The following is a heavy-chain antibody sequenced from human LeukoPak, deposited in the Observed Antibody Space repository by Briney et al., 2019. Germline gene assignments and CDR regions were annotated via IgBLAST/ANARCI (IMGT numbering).Heavy chain of an antibody. V-gene: IGHV4-30-2*01. D-gene: IGHD2-2*01. CDR2: IYHSGST. Sequence: SETLSLTCTVSGGSISSGGYYWSWIRQPPGKGLEWIGYIYHSGSTYYNPSLKSRVTISVDRSKNQFSLKLSSVTAADTAVYYCARVWQVVPAADAFDIWGQGTMVTVSS. CDR1: GGSISSGGYY. J-gene: IGHJ3*02. CDR3: ARVWQVVPAADAFDI.